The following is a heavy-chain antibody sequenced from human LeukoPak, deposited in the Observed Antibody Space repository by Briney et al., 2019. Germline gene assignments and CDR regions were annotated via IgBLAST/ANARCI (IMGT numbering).Heavy chain of an antibody. CDR1: GYTFTSYG. CDR2: INPSGGST. CDR3: AREDVPAASYNWFDP. Sequence: GASVKVSCKASGYTFTSYGISWVRQAPGQGLEWMGWINPSGGSTSYAQKFQGRVTMTRDMSTSTVYMELSSLRSEDTAVYYCAREDVPAASYNWFDPWGQGTLVTVSS. D-gene: IGHD2-2*01. J-gene: IGHJ5*02. V-gene: IGHV1-46*01.